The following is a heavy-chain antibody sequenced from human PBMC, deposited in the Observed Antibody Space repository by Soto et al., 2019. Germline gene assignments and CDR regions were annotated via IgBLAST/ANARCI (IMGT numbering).Heavy chain of an antibody. Sequence: GGSLRLSCAASGFTFSSYGMHWVRQAPGKGLEWVAVIWYDGSNKYYADSVKGRFTISRDNSKNTLYLQMNSLRAEDTAVYYCAREPPYDSSGYGPYAFDIWGQGTMVTV. J-gene: IGHJ3*02. CDR3: AREPPYDSSGYGPYAFDI. CDR2: IWYDGSNK. CDR1: GFTFSSYG. V-gene: IGHV3-33*01. D-gene: IGHD3-22*01.